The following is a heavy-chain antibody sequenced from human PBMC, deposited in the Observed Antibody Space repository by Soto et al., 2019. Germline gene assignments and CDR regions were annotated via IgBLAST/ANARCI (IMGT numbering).Heavy chain of an antibody. D-gene: IGHD3-10*01. V-gene: IGHV4-34*01. J-gene: IGHJ6*02. CDR1: GGSFSGYY. Sequence: SEILSLTCAVYGGSFSGYYWSWIRQPPGKGLEWIGEINHSGSTNYNPSLKSRVTISVDTSKNQFSLKLSSVTAADTAVYYCARGYGSGRWYYYYGMDVWGQGTTVTVSS. CDR3: ARGYGSGRWYYYYGMDV. CDR2: INHSGST.